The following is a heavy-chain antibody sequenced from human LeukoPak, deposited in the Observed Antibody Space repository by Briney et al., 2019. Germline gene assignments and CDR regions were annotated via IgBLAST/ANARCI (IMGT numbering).Heavy chain of an antibody. CDR2: INPNSGGT. CDR1: GYTFTGYY. D-gene: IGHD2-2*01. CDR3: ARATNCSSTSCYLIFDY. J-gene: IGHJ4*02. Sequence: ASVKVSCKASGYTFTGYYMHWVRQAPGQGLEWMGWINPNSGGTNYAQKFQGRVTMTRDTSISTAYMELSRLRSDDTAVYYCARATNCSSTSCYLIFDYWGQGTLVTASS. V-gene: IGHV1-2*02.